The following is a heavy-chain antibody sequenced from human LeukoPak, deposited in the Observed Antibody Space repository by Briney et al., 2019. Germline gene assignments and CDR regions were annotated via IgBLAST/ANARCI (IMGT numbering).Heavy chain of an antibody. J-gene: IGHJ4*02. CDR3: AKDGRGYCSSTSCFYYFDY. D-gene: IGHD2-2*01. CDR2: INSDGSDT. Sequence: GGSLRLSCAASGFTFSSYWMHWVRQAPGKGLVWVSRINSDGSDTSYVDSVKGRFTISRDNAKNTLYLQMNSLRAEDTAVYYCAKDGRGYCSSTSCFYYFDYWGQGTLVTVSS. V-gene: IGHV3-74*01. CDR1: GFTFSSYW.